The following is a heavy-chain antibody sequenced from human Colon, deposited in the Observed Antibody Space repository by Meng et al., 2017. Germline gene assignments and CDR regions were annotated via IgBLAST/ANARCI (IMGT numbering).Heavy chain of an antibody. J-gene: IGHJ4*02. CDR1: GGFISSNF. V-gene: IGHV4-4*07. Sequence: QLHPQGSGPGLVKPSETLSLTCSVSGGFISSNFWTWVRQPAGKGLEWIGRFSGSGNTIYNPSLQSRVAISVDTSKDEVSLKLYSVTAADTAIYYCAREGGARQLNYWGQGMQVTVSS. D-gene: IGHD1-26*01. CDR3: AREGGARQLNY. CDR2: FSGSGNT.